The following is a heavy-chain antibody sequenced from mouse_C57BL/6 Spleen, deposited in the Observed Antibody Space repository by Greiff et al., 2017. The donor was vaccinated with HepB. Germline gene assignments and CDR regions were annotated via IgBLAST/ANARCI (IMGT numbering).Heavy chain of an antibody. CDR2: IDPSDSYT. J-gene: IGHJ3*01. V-gene: IGHV1-50*01. CDR1: GYTFTSYW. CDR3: ATTVRFAY. D-gene: IGHD1-1*01. Sequence: VQLQQPGAELVKPGASVKLSCKASGYTFTSYWMQWVKQRPGQGLEWIGEIDPSDSYTNYNQKFKGKATLTVDTSSSTAYMQLSSLTSEDSAVYYCATTVRFAYWGEGTLGTVSA.